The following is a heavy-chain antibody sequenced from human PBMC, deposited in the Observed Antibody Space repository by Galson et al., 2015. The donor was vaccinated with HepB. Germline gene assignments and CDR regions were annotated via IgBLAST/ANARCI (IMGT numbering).Heavy chain of an antibody. J-gene: IGHJ5*02. CDR2: ILPIFGTS. D-gene: IGHD2-2*01. CDR1: GGTFSRNE. V-gene: IGHV1-69*13. Sequence: SVKVSCKASGGTFSRNEINWVRQAPGQGLEWMGGILPIFGTSNYAQKFQGRVTITADESTSTAYMELSSLRSEDTAVYYCARREIMPRGWFDPWGQGTLVTVSS. CDR3: ARREIMPRGWFDP.